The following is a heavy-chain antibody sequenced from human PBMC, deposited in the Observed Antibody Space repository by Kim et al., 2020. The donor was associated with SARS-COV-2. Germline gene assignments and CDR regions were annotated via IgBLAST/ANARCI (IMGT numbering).Heavy chain of an antibody. J-gene: IGHJ6*02. Sequence: GGSLRLSCAASGFTFSSYWMSWVRQAPGKGLEWVANIKQDGSEKYYVDSVKGRFTISRDNAKNSLYLQMNSLRAEDTAVYYCARDEYYDFWSGYWSYYYYGMDVWGQGTTVTVSS. CDR1: GFTFSSYW. V-gene: IGHV3-7*03. CDR2: IKQDGSEK. CDR3: ARDEYYDFWSGYWSYYYYGMDV. D-gene: IGHD3-3*01.